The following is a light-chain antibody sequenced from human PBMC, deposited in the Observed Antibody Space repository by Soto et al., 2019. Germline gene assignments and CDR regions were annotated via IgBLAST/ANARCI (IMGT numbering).Light chain of an antibody. Sequence: ALTQPRSVSGSPGQSVTISCTGTSSDVGGYNYVSWYQQHPGKAPKLMIYDVSKRPSGVPDRFSGSKSGNTASLTISGLQAEDEADYYCCSYAGSYTLYVFGTGTKVIVL. CDR1: SSDVGGYNY. CDR3: CSYAGSYTLYV. J-gene: IGLJ1*01. V-gene: IGLV2-11*01. CDR2: DVS.